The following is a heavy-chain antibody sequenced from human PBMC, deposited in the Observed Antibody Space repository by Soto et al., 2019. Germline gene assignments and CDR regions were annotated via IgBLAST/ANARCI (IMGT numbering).Heavy chain of an antibody. Sequence: SQTLSLTCAISGGSVSDDSAAWTWITQSPSRGLEWLGRTYYRSVWNTDYALSVKSRITINVDAARNQFSLRLSSVTPEDTAVYYCARVQSTGWFRWGFASWGQGSSVIGSS. D-gene: IGHD2-8*02. V-gene: IGHV6-1*01. J-gene: IGHJ4*02. CDR1: GGSVSDDSAA. CDR3: ARVQSTGWFRWGFAS. CDR2: TYYRSVWNT.